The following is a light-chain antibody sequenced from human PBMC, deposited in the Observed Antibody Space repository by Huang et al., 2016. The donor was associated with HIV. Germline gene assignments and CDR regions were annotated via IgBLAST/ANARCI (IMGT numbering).Light chain of an antibody. CDR3: QQYYTFPWT. Sequence: VIWMSQSPSFLSASTGDRVTINCRVSPGVDNYLVWFQQKPGKAPELLIYSASTLQGGVPSRFNGSGSGTDFTLTISRLQSDDFANYYCQQYYTFPWTFGQGTKVDIK. V-gene: IGKV1D-8*01. CDR2: SAS. CDR1: PGVDNY. J-gene: IGKJ1*01.